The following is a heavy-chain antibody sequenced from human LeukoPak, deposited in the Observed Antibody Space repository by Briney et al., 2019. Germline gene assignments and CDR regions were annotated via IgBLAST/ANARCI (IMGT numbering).Heavy chain of an antibody. CDR2: INWNGGST. J-gene: IGHJ4*02. CDR1: LFTPDDDI. CDR3: ARVEVDGNDFWSGYYTGQFDY. Sequence: PVGSLRLSCAASLFTPDDDIPSGGSHGPGERRECGSGINWNGGSTGYADTVKGRFTMSRDNAKNSMYMKMNSLRAEDTALYYCARVEVDGNDFWSGYYTGQFDYWGQGTLVTVSS. D-gene: IGHD3-3*01. V-gene: IGHV3-20*04.